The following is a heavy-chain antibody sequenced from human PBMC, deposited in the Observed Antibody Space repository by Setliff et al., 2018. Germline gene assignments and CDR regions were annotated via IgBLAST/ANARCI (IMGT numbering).Heavy chain of an antibody. J-gene: IGHJ6*03. CDR2: MNPKSGGT. CDR1: GYTFTGYY. CDR3: ARSPPNRGVGQGHHMDV. Sequence: ASVKVSCKASGYTFTGYYMHWVRQAPGQGLEWLGWMNPKSGGTDYAQKFQGRVTMTRDTSISTAYMELSRLRSDDTAVYYCARSPPNRGVGQGHHMDVWGKGTTVTVSS. D-gene: IGHD1-26*01. V-gene: IGHV1-2*02.